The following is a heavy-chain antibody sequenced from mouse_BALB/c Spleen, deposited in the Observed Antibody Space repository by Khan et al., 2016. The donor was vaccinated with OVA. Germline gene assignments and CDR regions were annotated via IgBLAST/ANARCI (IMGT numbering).Heavy chain of an antibody. CDR1: GFSLTSYG. J-gene: IGHJ1*01. CDR3: AREDANYWYFDV. Sequence: QVQLKESGPGLVAPSQSLSITCTVSGFSLTSYGVHWVRQPPGKGLEWLGVIWAGGSTNYNSALMSRLSISKDNSKSQVFLKMNSLQTEDTAMYYCAREDANYWYFDVWGAGTTVTVSS. V-gene: IGHV2-9*02. D-gene: IGHD6-1*01. CDR2: IWAGGST.